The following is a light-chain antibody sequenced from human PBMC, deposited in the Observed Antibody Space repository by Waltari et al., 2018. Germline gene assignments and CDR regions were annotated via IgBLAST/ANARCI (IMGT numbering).Light chain of an antibody. Sequence: EIVLTQSPGTLSLSPGESVTLSCRASQTFASYYLAWYQQKPGQAPRLLMYAASHRATGIPDRFSGSGSGTDFTLTINRLEPEDFAVYYCQYYGSSRTFGQGTKVEIK. V-gene: IGKV3-20*01. J-gene: IGKJ1*01. CDR3: QYYGSSRT. CDR1: QTFASYY. CDR2: AAS.